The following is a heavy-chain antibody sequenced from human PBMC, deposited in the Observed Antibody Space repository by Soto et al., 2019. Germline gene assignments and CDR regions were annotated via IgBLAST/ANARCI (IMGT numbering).Heavy chain of an antibody. J-gene: IGHJ4*02. CDR2: ISSSSSYI. CDR1: GFTFSSYS. D-gene: IGHD3-10*01. V-gene: IGHV3-21*01. CDR3: ARDQGGYYYGSGSLDY. Sequence: GGSLRLSCAASGFTFSSYSMNWVRQAPGKGLEWVSSISSSSSYIYYADSVKGRFTISRDNAKNSLYLQMNSLRAEDTAVYYCARDQGGYYYGSGSLDYWGQGTLVTVSS.